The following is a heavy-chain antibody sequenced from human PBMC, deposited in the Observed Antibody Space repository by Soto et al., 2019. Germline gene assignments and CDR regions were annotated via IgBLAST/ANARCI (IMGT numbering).Heavy chain of an antibody. J-gene: IGHJ5*02. V-gene: IGHV4-4*02. D-gene: IGHD4-4*01. CDR2: VHRTGST. CDR3: ARHSYYSNPLRFDP. Sequence: PSETLSLTCAVSGGSISTSNWWSWVRQPPGKGPEWIGEVHRTGSTNYNPSLESRLTISVDTSKNQFSLRPSSVTAAETAVYYCARHSYYSNPLRFDPWGQGTLVTVSS. CDR1: GGSISTSNW.